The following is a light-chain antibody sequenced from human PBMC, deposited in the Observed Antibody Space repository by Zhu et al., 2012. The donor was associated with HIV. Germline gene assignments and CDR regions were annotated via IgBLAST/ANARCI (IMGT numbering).Light chain of an antibody. J-gene: IGKJ5*01. CDR1: QNIGRN. CDR3: QQYETYPLT. V-gene: IGKV1-5*03. CDR2: KAS. Sequence: DIQMIQSPSTLSASVGDRVTITCRATQNIGRNLAWYQQKPGKAPKALIYKASNLESGVPSRFSGSGSGAEFTLTISSLRPDDLATYYCQQYETYPLTFGQGTRLGIK.